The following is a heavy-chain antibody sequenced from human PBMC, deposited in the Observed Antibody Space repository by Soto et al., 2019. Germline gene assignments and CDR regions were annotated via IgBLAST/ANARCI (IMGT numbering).Heavy chain of an antibody. CDR3: ARGRYGDY. J-gene: IGHJ4*02. V-gene: IGHV1-18*01. D-gene: IGHD1-1*01. Sequence: QVHLVQSGAEVKNPGASVKVSCKGSGYDFTTYGITWVRQAPGQGLEWMAWISAHNGNTNYAPNLQGRVTVTRDTSTSTAYRELRSLRSDDTAVYYCARGRYGDYCGQGALVTVSS. CDR2: ISAHNGNT. CDR1: GYDFTTYG.